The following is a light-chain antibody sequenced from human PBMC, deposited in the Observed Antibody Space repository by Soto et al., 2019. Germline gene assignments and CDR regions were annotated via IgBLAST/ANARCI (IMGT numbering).Light chain of an antibody. CDR3: VLYMVSGISV. V-gene: IGLV8-61*01. J-gene: IGLJ2*01. CDR2: NTY. CDR1: SGSVSTSYY. Sequence: QAVVTQEPSFSVSPGGTVTLTCGLSSGSVSTSYYPSWYQQTPGQAPRTLIYNTYTRSSGVPDRFSASILGDKAALTITGAQADDESDYYCVLYMVSGISVFGGGTQLTVL.